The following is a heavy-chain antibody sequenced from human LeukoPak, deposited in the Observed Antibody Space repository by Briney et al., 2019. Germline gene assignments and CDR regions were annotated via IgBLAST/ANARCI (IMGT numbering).Heavy chain of an antibody. CDR2: IYTSGST. Sequence: SETLSLTYTVSGGSISSGLYYWSWIRQPAGKGLEWIGRIYTSGSTNYNPSLKSRVTISVDTSKNQFSLKLSSVTAADTAVYYCAREGYYYDSSGYYGFDYWGQGTLVTVSS. D-gene: IGHD3-22*01. J-gene: IGHJ4*02. CDR1: GGSISSGLYY. V-gene: IGHV4-61*02. CDR3: AREGYYYDSSGYYGFDY.